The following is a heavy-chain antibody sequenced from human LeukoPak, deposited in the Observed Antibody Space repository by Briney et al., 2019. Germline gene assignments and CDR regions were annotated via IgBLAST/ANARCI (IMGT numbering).Heavy chain of an antibody. CDR3: ARDHCSPGTCLGGH. CDR1: GDTFIPYT. Sequence: GASVKVSCKASGDTFIPYTFSWVRQAPGQGLEWIGRIIPSLDVANYAHKFQGRVTLSVDRDTATTYMEVTSLRSEGTAIYYCARDHCSPGTCLGGHWGQGTLVTVSS. D-gene: IGHD2-15*01. J-gene: IGHJ4*02. V-gene: IGHV1-69*04. CDR2: IIPSLDVA.